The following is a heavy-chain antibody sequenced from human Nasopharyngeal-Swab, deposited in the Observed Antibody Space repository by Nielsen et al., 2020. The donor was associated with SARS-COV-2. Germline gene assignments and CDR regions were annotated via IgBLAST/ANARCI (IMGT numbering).Heavy chain of an antibody. D-gene: IGHD4-11*01. V-gene: IGHV1-58*01. CDR3: AAYSSGPFYYYYGMDV. J-gene: IGHJ6*02. Sequence: SVKESCKASGFTFTSSAEQWVRHARAQRVQRIGWIVVGSGNTNYAQKFQERVTITTDMSTSTGYMELSSLSTEDTAVYYCAAYSSGPFYYYYGMDVWGQGTTVTVSS. CDR1: GFTFTSSA. CDR2: IVVGSGNT.